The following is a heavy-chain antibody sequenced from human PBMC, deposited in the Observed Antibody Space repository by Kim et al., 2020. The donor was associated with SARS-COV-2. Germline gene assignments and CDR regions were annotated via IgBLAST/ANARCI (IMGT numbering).Heavy chain of an antibody. J-gene: IGHJ4*02. CDR3: ARQGLNDGHWYYYDSSGYSYFDY. Sequence: ASVKVSCKASGYTFTGYYMHWVRQAPGQGLEWMGWISPNSGGTNYAQKFQGWVTMTRDTSISTAYMELSRLRSDDTAVYYCARQGLNDGHWYYYDSSGYSYFDYWGQGTLVTVSS. CDR1: GYTFTGYY. CDR2: ISPNSGGT. D-gene: IGHD3-22*01. V-gene: IGHV1-2*04.